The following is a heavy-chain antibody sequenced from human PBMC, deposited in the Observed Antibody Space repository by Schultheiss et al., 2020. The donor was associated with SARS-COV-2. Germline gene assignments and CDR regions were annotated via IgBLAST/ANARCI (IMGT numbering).Heavy chain of an antibody. V-gene: IGHV3-74*01. Sequence: GGSLRLSCAASGFTVSSNYMSWVRQAPGKGLEWVSRINSDGSSTSYADSVKGRFTISRDNSKNTLYLQMNSLRAEDTAVYYCAKDRCRLGDCYFDYWGQGTLVTVSS. J-gene: IGHJ4*02. CDR2: INSDGSST. CDR3: AKDRCRLGDCYFDY. CDR1: GFTVSSNY. D-gene: IGHD2-21*02.